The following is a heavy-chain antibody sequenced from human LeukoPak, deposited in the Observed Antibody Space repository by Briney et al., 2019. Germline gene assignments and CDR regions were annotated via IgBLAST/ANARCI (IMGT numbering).Heavy chain of an antibody. Sequence: PGGSLRLSCAASGFTFSTYWMTWVRQAPGKGLEWVANIKQDGSEKYYVDSVKGRSTISRDNAKNSLFLQMNSLRAEDTAVYYCARRFGSGSFENSEFDYWGQGTLVTVSS. CDR1: GFTFSTYW. CDR2: IKQDGSEK. CDR3: ARRFGSGSFENSEFDY. J-gene: IGHJ4*02. D-gene: IGHD3-10*01. V-gene: IGHV3-7*01.